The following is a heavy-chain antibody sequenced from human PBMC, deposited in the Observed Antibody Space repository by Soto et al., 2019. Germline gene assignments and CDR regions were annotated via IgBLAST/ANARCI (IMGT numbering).Heavy chain of an antibody. Sequence: KTSETLSLTCAVSGGSISSGGYSWSWIRQPPGKGLEWIGYIYHSGSTYYNPSLKSRVTISVGRSKNQFSLKLSSVTAADTAVYYCARRYSSGFDYWGQGTLVTVSS. CDR1: GGSISSGGYS. D-gene: IGHD6-19*01. CDR3: ARRYSSGFDY. J-gene: IGHJ4*02. V-gene: IGHV4-30-2*01. CDR2: IYHSGST.